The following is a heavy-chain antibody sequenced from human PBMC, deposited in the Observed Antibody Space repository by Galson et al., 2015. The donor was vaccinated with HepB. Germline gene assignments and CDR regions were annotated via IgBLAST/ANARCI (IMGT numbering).Heavy chain of an antibody. CDR3: ARVRGPSMIVAETEFDY. D-gene: IGHD3-22*01. J-gene: IGHJ4*02. Sequence: QSGAEVKKPGESLRISCKGSGYSFTSYWISWVRQMPGKGLEWMGRIDPSDSYTNYSPSFQGHVTISADKSISTAYLQWSSLKASDTAMYYCARVRGPSMIVAETEFDYWGQGTLVTVSS. CDR2: IDPSDSYT. CDR1: GYSFTSYW. V-gene: IGHV5-10-1*01.